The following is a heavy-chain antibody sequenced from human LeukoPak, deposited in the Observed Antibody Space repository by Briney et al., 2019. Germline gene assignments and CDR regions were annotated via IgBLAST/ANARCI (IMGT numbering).Heavy chain of an antibody. D-gene: IGHD3-9*01. CDR1: GYTFTDYA. CDR3: SRGHTISGPIGY. V-gene: IGHV1-2*06. J-gene: IGHJ4*02. Sequence: ASVNVSCKASGYTFTDYAIHWVRQAPGQGLEWIVRIDPHSGGTNYAQKFQGRFTFTRAASISTAYMELSLLTSAPTAFYYFSRGHTISGPIGYWGQETLVTVSS. CDR2: IDPHSGGT.